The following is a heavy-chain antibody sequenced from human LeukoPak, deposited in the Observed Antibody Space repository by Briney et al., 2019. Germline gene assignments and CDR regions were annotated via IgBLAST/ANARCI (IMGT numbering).Heavy chain of an antibody. Sequence: SVKVSCKASGGTFSSYAISWVRQAPGQGLEWMGRIIPIFGTANYAQKFQGRVTITTDESTSTAYMELSSLRSEDTAVYYCGYDSSGYYNYYYYYMDVWGKGAPVTVSS. CDR1: GGTFSSYA. CDR3: GYDSSGYYNYYYYYMDV. J-gene: IGHJ6*03. D-gene: IGHD3-22*01. V-gene: IGHV1-69*05. CDR2: IIPIFGTA.